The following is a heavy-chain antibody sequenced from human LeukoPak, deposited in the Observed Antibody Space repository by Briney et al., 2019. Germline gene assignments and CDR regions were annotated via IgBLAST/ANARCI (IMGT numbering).Heavy chain of an antibody. J-gene: IGHJ3*02. CDR3: AREGSHAFDI. CDR2: SSGSGSST. Sequence: GGSLRLACAASGFTLRCYTMNWVRQAPGKGLEWVSASSGSGSSTYYADSVKGLFTISRDNSKNTLYLKMNSLRAEDTAVYYCAREGSHAFDIWGQGTMVTVSS. V-gene: IGHV3-23*01. CDR1: GFTLRCYT.